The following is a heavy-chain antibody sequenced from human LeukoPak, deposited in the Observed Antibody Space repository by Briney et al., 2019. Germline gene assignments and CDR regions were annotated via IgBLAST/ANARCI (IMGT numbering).Heavy chain of an antibody. V-gene: IGHV3-64D*06. Sequence: PGGSLRLSCSASGFTFSSYAMHWVRQAPGKGLEYVSAISSNGGSTYYADSVKSRFTISRDNSKNTLYLQMSSLRAEDTAVYYCVKDRAVAGKGAKYFQQWGQGTLVTVSS. CDR3: VKDRAVAGKGAKYFQQ. J-gene: IGHJ1*01. CDR2: ISSNGGST. D-gene: IGHD6-19*01. CDR1: GFTFSSYA.